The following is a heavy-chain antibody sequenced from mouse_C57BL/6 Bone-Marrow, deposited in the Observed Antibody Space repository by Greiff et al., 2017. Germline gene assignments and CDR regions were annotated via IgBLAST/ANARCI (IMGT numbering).Heavy chain of an antibody. D-gene: IGHD2-5*01. CDR3: VRHRYSNYGGYFDV. J-gene: IGHJ1*03. CDR2: IRSKSNNYAT. Sequence: DVMLVESGGGLVQPKGSLKLSCAASGFRFNTYAMNWVRQAPGKGLEWVARIRSKSNNYATYYADSVKDRFTISRDDSESMLYLQMNNLKTEDTAMYYGVRHRYSNYGGYFDVWGTGTTVTVSS. CDR1: GFRFNTYA. V-gene: IGHV10-1*01.